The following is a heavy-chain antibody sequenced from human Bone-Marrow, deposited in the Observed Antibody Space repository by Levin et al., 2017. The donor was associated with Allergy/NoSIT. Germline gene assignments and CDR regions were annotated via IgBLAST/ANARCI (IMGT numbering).Heavy chain of an antibody. D-gene: IGHD2-21*01. V-gene: IGHV3-23*01. CDR2: ISGSGDKS. CDR3: VRTPGALVVTPYFDY. CDR1: GFRFSDYV. Sequence: SGGSLRLSCAASGFRFSDYVMNWVRQAPGKGLEWVSVISGSGDKSYYADSVKGRFTISRDSSKNTVYLQMNSLSAEDTAIYYCVRTPGALVVTPYFDYWGQGTLVTVSS. J-gene: IGHJ4*02.